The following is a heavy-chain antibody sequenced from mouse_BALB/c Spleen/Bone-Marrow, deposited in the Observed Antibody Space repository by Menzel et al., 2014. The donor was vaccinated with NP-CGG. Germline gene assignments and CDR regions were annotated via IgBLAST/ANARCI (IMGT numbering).Heavy chain of an antibody. CDR2: INPYNGGT. CDR3: ARGISTMVTAWFAY. Sequence: VQLKQSGPELVKPGASMKISCKASGYSFTGYTMNWVKQSHGKNLEWIGLINPYNGGTSYNQKFKGKATLTVDKSSSTAYMELLGLTSEDSAVYCCARGISTMVTAWFAYWGQGTLVTVSA. J-gene: IGHJ3*01. V-gene: IGHV1-18*01. D-gene: IGHD2-2*01. CDR1: GYSFTGYT.